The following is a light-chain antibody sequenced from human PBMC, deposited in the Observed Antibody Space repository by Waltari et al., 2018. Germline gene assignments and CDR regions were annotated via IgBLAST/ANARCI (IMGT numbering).Light chain of an antibody. Sequence: QSALTQPPAASGSPGQSVTISCTGTGSDVGKYDYVSWYQQHPVKAPKLMIYELSTRPSAFPDRLSSSKSGNTASRTVYWLQAEDEADYYCSSYAGSHYWVFGGGTKLTVL. J-gene: IGLJ3*02. V-gene: IGLV2-8*01. CDR2: ELS. CDR3: SSYAGSHYWV. CDR1: GSDVGKYDY.